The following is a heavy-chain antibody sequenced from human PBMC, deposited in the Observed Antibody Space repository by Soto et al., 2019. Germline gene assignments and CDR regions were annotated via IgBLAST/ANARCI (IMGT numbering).Heavy chain of an antibody. D-gene: IGHD3-10*01. V-gene: IGHV4-59*01. J-gene: IGHJ6*02. CDR1: GGSISSYY. CDR3: ARDGWGSGSYGISYYGMDV. CDR2: IYYSGST. Sequence: QVQLQESGPGLVKPSETLSLTCTVSGGSISSYYWSWIRQPPGKGLEWIGYIYYSGSTNYNPSLKSLVTISVDTSKNQCSLKLSSVTAADTAVYYCARDGWGSGSYGISYYGMDVWGQGTTVTVSS.